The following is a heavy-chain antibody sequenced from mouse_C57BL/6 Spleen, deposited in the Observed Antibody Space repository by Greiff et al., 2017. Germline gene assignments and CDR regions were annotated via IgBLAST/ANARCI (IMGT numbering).Heavy chain of an antibody. CDR3: TTGPDGYYVRFAY. V-gene: IGHV14-1*01. D-gene: IGHD2-3*01. J-gene: IGHJ3*01. CDR2: IDPEDGDT. Sequence: EVQLQQSGAELVRPGASVKLSCTASGFNIKDYYMHWVKQRPEQGLGWIGRIDPEDGDTEYAPKFQGKATMTADTSSNTAYLQLSSLTSEDTAVYYCTTGPDGYYVRFAYWGQGTLVTVSA. CDR1: GFNIKDYY.